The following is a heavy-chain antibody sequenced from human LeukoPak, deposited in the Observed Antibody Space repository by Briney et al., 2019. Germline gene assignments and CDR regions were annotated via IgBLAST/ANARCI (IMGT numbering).Heavy chain of an antibody. D-gene: IGHD3-22*01. CDR2: IYSGGGT. CDR3: AKDFSVYYYDSRVLDY. Sequence: PPGGSLRLSCAVSGFTVSSNYMSWVRQAPGKGLEWVSLIYSGGGTYYADSVKGRFTISRDNSKNTLYLQMNSLRAEDTAVYYCAKDFSVYYYDSRVLDYWGQGTLVTVSS. J-gene: IGHJ4*02. V-gene: IGHV3-53*05. CDR1: GFTVSSNY.